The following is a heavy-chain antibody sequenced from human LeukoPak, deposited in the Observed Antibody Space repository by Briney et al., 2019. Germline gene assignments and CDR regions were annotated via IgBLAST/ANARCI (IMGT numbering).Heavy chain of an antibody. CDR1: GLTFSDYA. CDR2: ITSGLTP. CDR3: AKDYSESRVADVFFEY. Sequence: PGGSLRLSCAASGLTFSDYAMSWFRQAPGKGLEWVSGITSGLTPHYADAVKGRFTISRDNSKNTFHLQLNSLRAEDTAVYYCAKDYSESRVADVFFEYWGQGTLVTVSS. V-gene: IGHV3-23*01. J-gene: IGHJ4*02. D-gene: IGHD2-15*01.